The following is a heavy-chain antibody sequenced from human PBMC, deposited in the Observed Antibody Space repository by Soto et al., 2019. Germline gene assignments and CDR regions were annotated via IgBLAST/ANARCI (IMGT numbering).Heavy chain of an antibody. CDR1: NGSISSAIYY. Sequence: SETLSLTCTVSNGSISSAIYYWGWIRQPPGKGLEWIGSIYHSGSTYYNPSLQGRVTISVDTSKNQFSLKLSSVTAADTAVYFCAGRSSLASVQVYFGEISNYNWFDPWGQGSLVTVS. CDR2: IYHSGST. D-gene: IGHD3-10*01. V-gene: IGHV4-39*01. CDR3: AGRSSLASVQVYFGEISNYNWFDP. J-gene: IGHJ5*02.